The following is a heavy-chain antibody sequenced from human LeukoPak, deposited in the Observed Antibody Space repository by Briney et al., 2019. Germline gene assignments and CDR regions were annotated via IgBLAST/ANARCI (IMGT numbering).Heavy chain of an antibody. D-gene: IGHD3-10*01. CDR3: ARGPLSITMVRGVIEYYFDY. CDR2: IYYSGST. J-gene: IGHJ4*02. CDR1: GGSISSYY. V-gene: IGHV4-59*01. Sequence: KPSETLSLTCTVSGGSISSYYWSWIRQPPGKGLEWIGYIYYSGSTNYNPSLKSRVTISVDASKNQFSLKLSSVTAADTAVYYCARGPLSITMVRGVIEYYFDYWGQGTLVTVSS.